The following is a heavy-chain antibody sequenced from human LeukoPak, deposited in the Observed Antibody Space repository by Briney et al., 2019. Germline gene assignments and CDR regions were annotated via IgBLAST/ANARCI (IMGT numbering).Heavy chain of an antibody. J-gene: IGHJ3*02. Sequence: GGSLRLSCAASGFTFSSYGMHWVRQAPGKAREWVAVISYDGSNKYYADSVKGRSTISRDNSKSTLYLQMNSLRAEDTAVYYCAKGPYDSSGYYFPGAFDIWGQGTMVTVSS. D-gene: IGHD3-22*01. CDR2: ISYDGSNK. CDR1: GFTFSSYG. V-gene: IGHV3-30*18. CDR3: AKGPYDSSGYYFPGAFDI.